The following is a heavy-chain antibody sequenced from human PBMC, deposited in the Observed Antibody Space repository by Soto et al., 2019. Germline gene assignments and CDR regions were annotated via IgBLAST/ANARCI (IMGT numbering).Heavy chain of an antibody. CDR2: IDPSDSYT. D-gene: IGHD2-2*01. CDR3: ARHLEGYVVVVPAGDTRFDP. V-gene: IGHV5-10-1*01. CDR1: GYSFTSYW. Sequence: PGESLKISCKGSGYSFTSYWISWVRQMPGKGLEWMGRIDPSDSYTNYSPSLQGHVTISADKSISTAYLQWSSLKASDTAMYYCARHLEGYVVVVPAGDTRFDPWGQGTLVTVSS. J-gene: IGHJ5*02.